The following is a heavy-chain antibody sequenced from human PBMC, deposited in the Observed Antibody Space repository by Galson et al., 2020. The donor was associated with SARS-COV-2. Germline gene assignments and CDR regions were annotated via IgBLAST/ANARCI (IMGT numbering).Heavy chain of an antibody. CDR2: VSPRGTT. Sequence: SETLSLTCTVSGYSVSTTNYWGWVRQPPGRGLEWIGSVSPRGTTYYNPSPKSRVTLSVDTSKNQFSLRLDSVTAADTALYYCARQGVNMIVLVTVPGWYFDLWGRGTLVTVSS. D-gene: IGHD3-22*01. J-gene: IGHJ2*01. CDR3: ARQGVNMIVLVTVPGWYFDL. V-gene: IGHV4-38-2*02. CDR1: GYSVSTTNY.